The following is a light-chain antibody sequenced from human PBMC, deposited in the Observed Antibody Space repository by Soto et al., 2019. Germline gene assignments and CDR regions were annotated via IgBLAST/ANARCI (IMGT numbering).Light chain of an antibody. V-gene: IGLV2-14*01. CDR3: SSYSSSSTLYV. J-gene: IGLJ1*01. CDR2: EVS. Sequence: QSVLTQPASVSGSPGQSITISCTGTSSDVGGYNYVSWYQQHPGKAPKLMIYEVSNRPSGVSNRFSGSKSGNTASLTISGLQAEDEADYYCSSYSSSSTLYVFGPGTK. CDR1: SSDVGGYNY.